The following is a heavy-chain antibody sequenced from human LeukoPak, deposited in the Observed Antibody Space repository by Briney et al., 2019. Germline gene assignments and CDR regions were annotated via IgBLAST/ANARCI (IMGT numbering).Heavy chain of an antibody. V-gene: IGHV1-18*01. CDR1: GYTFTSYG. D-gene: IGHD3-22*01. Sequence: GASVKVSCKASGYTFTSYGISWVRQAPGQGLEWMGWISAYNGNTNYAQKLQGRVTMTTDTSTSTAYMELRSLRSDDTAVYYCARPLDYYDSSGYYNYWGQGTLVTVSS. CDR2: ISAYNGNT. J-gene: IGHJ4*02. CDR3: ARPLDYYDSSGYYNY.